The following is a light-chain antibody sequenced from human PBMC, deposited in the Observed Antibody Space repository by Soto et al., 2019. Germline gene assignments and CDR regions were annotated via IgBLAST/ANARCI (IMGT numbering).Light chain of an antibody. CDR2: AAS. V-gene: IGKV1-39*01. CDR1: QSISSN. CDR3: QQSYITPRT. Sequence: DIQMTQSPSSLSASVGDRVTITCRASQSISSNLHWYQHKPGRAPKLLINAASSLQTGVPSRFSGSGSGTYVTLTITSLQPADFATYYCQQSYITPRTFGQGTKVEIK. J-gene: IGKJ1*01.